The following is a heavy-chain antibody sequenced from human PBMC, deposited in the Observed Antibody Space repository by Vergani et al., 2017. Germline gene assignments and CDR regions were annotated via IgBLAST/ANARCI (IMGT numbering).Heavy chain of an antibody. CDR1: GGTFSSYT. CDR3: ASHSNLPFNWYFDL. J-gene: IGHJ2*01. V-gene: IGHV1-69*02. D-gene: IGHD4-11*01. CDR2: IIPILGIA. Sequence: QVQLVQSGAEVKKPGSSVKVSCKASGGTFSSYTISWVRQAPGQGLEWMGRIIPILGIANYAQKFQGRVTITADKSTSTAYMELGSLRSDDTAVYYCASHSNLPFNWYFDLWGRGTLVTVSS.